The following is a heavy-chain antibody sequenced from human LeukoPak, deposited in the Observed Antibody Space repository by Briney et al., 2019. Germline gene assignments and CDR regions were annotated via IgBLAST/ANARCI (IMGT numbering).Heavy chain of an antibody. CDR1: GFTFSSYA. J-gene: IGHJ4*02. V-gene: IGHV3-23*01. CDR3: AKEYTGTFSPFPSYFDN. Sequence: PGGSLRLSCAASGFTFSSYAMSWVRQAPGKGLEWVSAISGSGGSTYYADSVKGRFTISRDNSKSTLYLQMNSLRAEDTAVYYCAKEYTGTFSPFPSYFDNWGQGTLVTVSS. CDR2: ISGSGGST. D-gene: IGHD1-26*01.